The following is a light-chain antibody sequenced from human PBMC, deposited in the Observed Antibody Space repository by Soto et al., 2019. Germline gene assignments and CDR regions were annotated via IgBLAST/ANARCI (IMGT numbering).Light chain of an antibody. CDR3: QQYDDFPPT. Sequence: DIEMTQSPSSLSASVGDRVTITCQASQDINNYLNWFQQKTGRAPKLLIYDASNLESGVSSRFSGNGSGTHFTFTISSLQPDDIAIYYCQQYDDFPPTFGQGTRLEIK. J-gene: IGKJ5*01. CDR2: DAS. CDR1: QDINNY. V-gene: IGKV1-33*01.